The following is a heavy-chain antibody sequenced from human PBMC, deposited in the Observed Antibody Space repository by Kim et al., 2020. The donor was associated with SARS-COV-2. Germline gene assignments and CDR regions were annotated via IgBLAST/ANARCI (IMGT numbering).Heavy chain of an antibody. CDR3: ARDKYSSSWYGVMAFDI. Sequence: ASVKVSCKASGYTFTGYYMHWVRQAPGQGLEWMGRINPNSGGTNYAQKFQGRVTMTRDTSISTAYMELSRLRSDDTAVYYCARDKYSSSWYGVMAFDIWGQGTMVTVSS. CDR2: INPNSGGT. V-gene: IGHV1-2*06. J-gene: IGHJ3*02. D-gene: IGHD6-13*01. CDR1: GYTFTGYY.